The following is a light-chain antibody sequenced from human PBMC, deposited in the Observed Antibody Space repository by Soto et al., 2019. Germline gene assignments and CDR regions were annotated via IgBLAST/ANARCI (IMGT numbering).Light chain of an antibody. CDR3: SSYSISTAYL. Sequence: ALAQPASVSGSPGKSITISCTGTSSDVGGYDYVSWYQLHPGKAPKLMVFEVSNRPSGVSYRFSGSKSGNTASLTISGLQAEDEADYFCSSYSISTAYLFGNGTKVTLL. CDR2: EVS. CDR1: SSDVGGYDY. V-gene: IGLV2-14*01. J-gene: IGLJ1*01.